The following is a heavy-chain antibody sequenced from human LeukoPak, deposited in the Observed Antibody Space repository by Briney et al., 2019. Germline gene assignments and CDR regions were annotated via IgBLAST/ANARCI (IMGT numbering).Heavy chain of an antibody. D-gene: IGHD6-13*01. CDR2: INAGNGNT. CDR3: AREGVIAADY. J-gene: IGHJ4*02. CDR1: GYTFTSYT. V-gene: IGHV1-3*01. Sequence: ASVKVSCKVSGYTFTSYTIHWVRQAPGQRLERMGWINAGNGNTNYAQKLQGRVTMTTDTSTSTAYMELRSLRSDDTAVYYCAREGVIAADYWGQGTLVTVSS.